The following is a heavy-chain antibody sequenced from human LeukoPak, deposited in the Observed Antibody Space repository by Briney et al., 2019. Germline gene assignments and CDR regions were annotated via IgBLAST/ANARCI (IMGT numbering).Heavy chain of an antibody. CDR1: GFRFDDYY. CDR3: ARHMVLSPCDY. J-gene: IGHJ4*02. V-gene: IGHV3-11*01. CDR2: ISATGGMM. D-gene: IGHD4/OR15-4a*01. Sequence: PGGSLRLSCSASGFRFDDYYLSWIRQAPGKGLEWISFISATGGMMVHADSVKGGFTISRDNAKNSVYLEMNNLRADDTAVYHCARHMVLSPCDYWGPGTVVTVSS.